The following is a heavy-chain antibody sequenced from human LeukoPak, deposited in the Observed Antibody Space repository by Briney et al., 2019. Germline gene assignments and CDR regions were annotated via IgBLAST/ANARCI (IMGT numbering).Heavy chain of an antibody. CDR3: ARDRVGLPSGWFDP. CDR1: GYTITSYG. J-gene: IGHJ5*02. Sequence: ASVKVSCMASGYTITSYGISWVRQAPGQGLEWMGWISAYNGNTNYPQKLQGRVTMTTDTSTSTAYMDLRSLRSDDTAVYSCARDRVGLPSGWFDPWGQGTLVTVSS. CDR2: ISAYNGNT. D-gene: IGHD1-26*01. V-gene: IGHV1-18*01.